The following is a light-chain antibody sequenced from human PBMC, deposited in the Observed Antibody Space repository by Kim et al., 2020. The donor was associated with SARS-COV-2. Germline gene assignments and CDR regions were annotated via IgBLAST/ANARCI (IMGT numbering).Light chain of an antibody. V-gene: IGKV3-15*01. CDR1: QTVSRQ. Sequence: ASPGEGATLSCRASQTVSRQLAWYQQKPGQAPRLLIYDASTRATGIPARFSGSGSGTEFTLTISSLQSEDFAVYYCQQYNNRPRTFGQGTKVDIK. CDR3: QQYNNRPRT. CDR2: DAS. J-gene: IGKJ1*01.